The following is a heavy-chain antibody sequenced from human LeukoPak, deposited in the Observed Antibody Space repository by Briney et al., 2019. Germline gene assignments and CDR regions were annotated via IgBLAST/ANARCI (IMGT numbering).Heavy chain of an antibody. CDR1: GYSFTNYY. Sequence: ASVQVSCKASGYSFTNYYLHWVRQAPGQGLEWMGWINSKSGGTYYVQNFQGRVTMTRDTSISTVYLEVSRLTSDDTAMYYCARDNSMTEFDYWGQGSLVTVSS. CDR2: INSKSGGT. V-gene: IGHV1-2*02. CDR3: ARDNSMTEFDY. J-gene: IGHJ4*02.